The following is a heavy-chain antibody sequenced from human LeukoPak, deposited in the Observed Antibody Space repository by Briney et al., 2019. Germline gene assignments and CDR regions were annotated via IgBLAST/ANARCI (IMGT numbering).Heavy chain of an antibody. Sequence: SETLSLTCAVYGGSFSGYYWSWIRQPPGKGLEWIGDVNHSGSTNYNPSLKSRVTISVDTSKNQFSLKLSSVTAADTAVYHCARDAYSYGYSDYWGQGTLVTVSS. V-gene: IGHV4-34*01. CDR1: GGSFSGYY. J-gene: IGHJ4*02. CDR2: VNHSGST. D-gene: IGHD5-18*01. CDR3: ARDAYSYGYSDY.